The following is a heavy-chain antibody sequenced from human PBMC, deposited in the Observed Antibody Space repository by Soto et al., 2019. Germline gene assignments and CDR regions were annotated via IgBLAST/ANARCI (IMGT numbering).Heavy chain of an antibody. CDR2: ISSGSDYI. CDR3: ARHAVVVPAGGTNWFEP. D-gene: IGHD2-2*01. Sequence: EVQLVESGGGLVKPGGSLRLSCAASRFTFSTYSMNWVRQAPGKGLEGVSSISSGSDYIYYADSVKGRFTISRDNAENSLYMQMNSLRAEDTAVYYCARHAVVVPAGGTNWFEPWGQGTLVTVSS. J-gene: IGHJ5*02. V-gene: IGHV3-21*01. CDR1: RFTFSTYS.